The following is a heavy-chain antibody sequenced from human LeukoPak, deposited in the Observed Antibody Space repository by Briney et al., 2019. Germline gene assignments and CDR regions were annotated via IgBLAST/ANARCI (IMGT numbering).Heavy chain of an antibody. CDR2: IYTSGST. V-gene: IGHV4-61*02. Sequence: SQTLSLTCTVSGGSISGGSYYWSWIRQPAGKGLEWIGRIYTSGSTNYNPSLKSRVTISVDTSKNQFSLKLSSVTAADTAVYYCARTTYYYDSSGYYMGDYFDYWGQGTLVTVSS. J-gene: IGHJ4*02. D-gene: IGHD3-22*01. CDR1: GGSISGGSYY. CDR3: ARTTYYYDSSGYYMGDYFDY.